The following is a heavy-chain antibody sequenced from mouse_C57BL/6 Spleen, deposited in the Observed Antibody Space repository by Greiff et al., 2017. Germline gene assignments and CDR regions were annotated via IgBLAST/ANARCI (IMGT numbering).Heavy chain of an antibody. CDR3: TREAYYGSRGYFDY. CDR1: GYTFTDYA. J-gene: IGHJ2*01. V-gene: IGHV1-15*01. CDR2: IDPETGGT. Sequence: VQLVESGAELVRPGASVTLSCKASGYTFTDYAMHWVKQTPVHGLEWIGAIDPETGGTAYNQKFKGKAILTADKSSSTAYMELRSLTSEDSAVYYCTREAYYGSRGYFDYWGQGTTLTVSS. D-gene: IGHD1-1*01.